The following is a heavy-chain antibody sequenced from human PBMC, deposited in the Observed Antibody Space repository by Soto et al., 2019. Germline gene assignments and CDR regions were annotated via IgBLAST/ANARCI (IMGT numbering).Heavy chain of an antibody. Sequence: QITLKESGPTLVKPTQTLTLTCTFSGFSLSTAGMGVGWIRQPPGKALEWLALIYWDDGECYNPSLKSRLTITNDNSKNQVVLTMTNMDPVDSATYYCAHRISSWTGFRDWGKGTMVTVSS. J-gene: IGHJ4*02. CDR1: GFSLSTAGMG. CDR3: AHRISSWTGFRD. V-gene: IGHV2-5*02. CDR2: IYWDDGE. D-gene: IGHD3-9*01.